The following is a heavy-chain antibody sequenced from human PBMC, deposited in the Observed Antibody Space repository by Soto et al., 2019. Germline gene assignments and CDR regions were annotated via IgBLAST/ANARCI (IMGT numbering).Heavy chain of an antibody. CDR1: GGSISVYY. V-gene: IGHV4-59*01. J-gene: IGHJ5*02. CDR3: ARSRRNYFDP. Sequence: SETLSLTCTVSGGSISVYYWNWIRQSPGKGLEWIGYISYSGTTKYNPSLKSRVTISVDTSKNQFSLKLSSVTAADTAVYYCARSRRNYFDPWGQGTLVTVAS. CDR2: ISYSGTT.